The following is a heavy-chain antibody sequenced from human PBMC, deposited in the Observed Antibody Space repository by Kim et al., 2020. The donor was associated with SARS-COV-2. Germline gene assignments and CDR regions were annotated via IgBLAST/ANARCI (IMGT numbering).Heavy chain of an antibody. J-gene: IGHJ6*02. CDR1: GGTFSSYA. D-gene: IGHD3-10*01. CDR2: IIPILGIA. Sequence: SVKVSCKASGGTFSSYAISWVRQAPGQGLEWMGRIIPILGIANYAQKFQGRVTITADKSTSTAYMELSSLRSEDTAVYYCARDGSGSYRFVYYYGMDVWGQGTTVTVSS. V-gene: IGHV1-69*04. CDR3: ARDGSGSYRFVYYYGMDV.